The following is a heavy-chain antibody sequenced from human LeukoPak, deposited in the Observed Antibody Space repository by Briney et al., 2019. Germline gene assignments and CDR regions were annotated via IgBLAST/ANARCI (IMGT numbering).Heavy chain of an antibody. D-gene: IGHD6-19*01. CDR3: ARDRGYSSGWYESDAFDI. Sequence: SETLSLTCTVSGGSINYYYWMWIRQPPGKGLEWIGYIYYSGGTHYNPSLKSRVTISVDKSKNQFSLKLSSVTAADTAVYYCARDRGYSSGWYESDAFDIWGQGTMVTVSS. CDR1: GGSINYYY. CDR2: IYYSGGT. J-gene: IGHJ3*02. V-gene: IGHV4-59*12.